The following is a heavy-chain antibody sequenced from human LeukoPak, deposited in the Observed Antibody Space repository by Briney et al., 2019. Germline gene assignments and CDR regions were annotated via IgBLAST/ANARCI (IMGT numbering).Heavy chain of an antibody. V-gene: IGHV3-23*01. J-gene: IGHJ4*02. D-gene: IGHD6-13*01. Sequence: GGSLRLSCAASGFTLRSYAMSWVRQAPGKGLEWVSVISGSGDTIYYADSVKGRFTFSRDNSKNTLYLQMNSLRGEDTAVYYCAMGSSSWEYWGQGTLVTVSS. CDR2: ISGSGDTI. CDR3: AMGSSSWEY. CDR1: GFTLRSYA.